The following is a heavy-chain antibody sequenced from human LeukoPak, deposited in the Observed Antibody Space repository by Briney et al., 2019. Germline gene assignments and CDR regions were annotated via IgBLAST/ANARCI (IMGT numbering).Heavy chain of an antibody. J-gene: IGHJ3*02. Sequence: SETLSLTCTVSGGSINSVSYYWVWIRQPPGKGLEWIGSIYNSESIYSKPSLRSRVTISLDTSTNQFSLKLSSVTAADTALYFCARDRLSVGAFDIWGQGTMVTVSS. D-gene: IGHD1-26*01. CDR2: IYNSESI. CDR3: ARDRLSVGAFDI. CDR1: GGSINSVSYY. V-gene: IGHV4-39*07.